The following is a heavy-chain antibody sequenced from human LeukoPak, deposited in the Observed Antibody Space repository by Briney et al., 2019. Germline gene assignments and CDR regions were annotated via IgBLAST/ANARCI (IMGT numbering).Heavy chain of an antibody. Sequence: PGGALMLCFSAPGFRFVSAWRPTVPQTPGKGVGLVERIESDASKTRSADSVKGRFTIYRDNANETLYLQMNRLRAEDTAVYYCTRDGSGSRIPFDYWGQGTLVTVSS. CDR3: TRDGSGSRIPFDY. CDR1: GFRFVSAW. CDR2: IESDASKT. D-gene: IGHD1-26*01. J-gene: IGHJ4*02. V-gene: IGHV3-74*01.